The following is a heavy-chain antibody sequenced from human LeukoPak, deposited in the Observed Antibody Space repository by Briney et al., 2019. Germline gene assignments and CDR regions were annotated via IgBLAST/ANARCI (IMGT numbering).Heavy chain of an antibody. D-gene: IGHD1-26*01. V-gene: IGHV3-23*01. CDR3: AKGRVGAAHFDY. CDR2: ISGSGGST. CDR1: GFTFSSYA. Sequence: PGASLRHSCAASGFTFSSYAMSWVRQAPGKGLEWVSAISGSGGSTYYADSVKGRFTISRDNSKNTLYLQMNSLRAEDTAVYYCAKGRVGAAHFDYWGQGTLVTVSS. J-gene: IGHJ4*02.